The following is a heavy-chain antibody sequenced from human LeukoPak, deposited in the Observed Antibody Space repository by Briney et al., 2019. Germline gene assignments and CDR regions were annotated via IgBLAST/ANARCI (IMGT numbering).Heavy chain of an antibody. V-gene: IGHV3-74*01. Sequence: PGGSLRLSCAASGFTFSHYWMHWVRQVPGEGLVWVSRIHGDGSSPIYADSVKGRFTISRDNAKNTLYFQMNSLGVEDGGIYYCARDGSLPDYWGQGTLVTVSS. CDR2: IHGDGSSP. CDR3: ARDGSLPDY. CDR1: GFTFSHYW. D-gene: IGHD1-1*01. J-gene: IGHJ4*02.